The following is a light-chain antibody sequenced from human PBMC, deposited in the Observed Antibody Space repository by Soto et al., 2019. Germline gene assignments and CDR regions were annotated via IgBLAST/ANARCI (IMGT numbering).Light chain of an antibody. CDR3: QQYGNSPQT. J-gene: IGKJ2*01. Sequence: EIVLTQSPGTLSLPPRERATLSCRATHSVSTSYLARYQQKPGQAPRLLIYGASSRATGIPDRFSGSGSGTDFTLTTSRLRPEDSAVYFCQQYGNSPQTFGQGTKLEIK. CDR2: GAS. CDR1: HSVSTSY. V-gene: IGKV3-20*01.